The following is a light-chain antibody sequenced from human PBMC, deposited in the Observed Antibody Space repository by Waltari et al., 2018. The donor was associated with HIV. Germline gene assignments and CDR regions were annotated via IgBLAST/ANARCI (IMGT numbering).Light chain of an antibody. CDR2: EVT. CDR3: SSYGDNNWVL. J-gene: IGLJ2*01. V-gene: IGLV2-8*01. Sequence: QSALTQPPSASGSLGQSVTISCIGSSSDIGAYASVSWFQQLPHNAPTPLLYEVTKRPSGVPDRFSGSRSGNTAFLTVSGLQPNDTAAYFCSSYGDNNWVLFGGGTNLTVL. CDR1: SSDIGAYAS.